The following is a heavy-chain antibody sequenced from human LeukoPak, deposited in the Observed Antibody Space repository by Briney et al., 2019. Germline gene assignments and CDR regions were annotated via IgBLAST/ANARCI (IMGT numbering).Heavy chain of an antibody. J-gene: IGHJ4*02. Sequence: SGGSLRLSCAASGFTFSSYWMSWVRQAPGKGLEWVANIKQDGSEKYYVDSVKGRFTISRDNAKNSLYLQMNSLRAEDTAVYYCAREGYYDFWSGYYNLEDYWGQGTLVTVSS. CDR3: AREGYYDFWSGYYNLEDY. CDR2: IKQDGSEK. D-gene: IGHD3-3*01. CDR1: GFTFSSYW. V-gene: IGHV3-7*01.